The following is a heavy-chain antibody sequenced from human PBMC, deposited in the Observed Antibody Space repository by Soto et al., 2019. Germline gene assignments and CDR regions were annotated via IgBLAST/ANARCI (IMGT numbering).Heavy chain of an antibody. D-gene: IGHD4-17*01. Sequence: PGGSLRLSCAASGFTFTSYDMSWVRQAPGKGQEWVSAISGSGGSTYYADSVKGRFTISRDNSKNTLFLQMNSLRAEDTAIYYCAKSITVAMSKSWFDPWGQGTLVTVSS. J-gene: IGHJ5*02. CDR3: AKSITVAMSKSWFDP. CDR2: ISGSGGST. V-gene: IGHV3-23*01. CDR1: GFTFTSYD.